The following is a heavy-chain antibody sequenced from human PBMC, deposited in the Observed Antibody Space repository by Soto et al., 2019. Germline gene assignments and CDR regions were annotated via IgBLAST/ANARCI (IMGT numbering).Heavy chain of an antibody. D-gene: IGHD6-6*01. CDR2: IWYDGSNK. V-gene: IGHV3-33*01. CDR1: GFTFSSYG. CDR3: ASLVYSSSESPLVLNYYYYYMDV. J-gene: IGHJ6*03. Sequence: GGSLRLSCAASGFTFSSYGMHWVRQAPGKGLEWVAVIWYDGSNKYYADSVKGRFTISRDNSKNTLYLQMNSLRAEDTAVYYCASLVYSSSESPLVLNYYYYYMDVWGKGTTVTVSS.